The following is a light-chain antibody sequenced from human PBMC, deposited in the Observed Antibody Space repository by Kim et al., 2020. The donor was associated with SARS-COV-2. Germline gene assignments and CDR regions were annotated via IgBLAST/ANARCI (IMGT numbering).Light chain of an antibody. J-gene: IGKJ1*01. CDR3: QQRSNWPPWT. Sequence: SPGERATLSGRARQSVSSYLAWYQQKPGQAPRLLIYDASNRATGIPARFSGSGSGTDFTLTISSLEPEDFAVYYCQQRSNWPPWTFGQGTKVDIK. V-gene: IGKV3-11*01. CDR2: DAS. CDR1: QSVSSY.